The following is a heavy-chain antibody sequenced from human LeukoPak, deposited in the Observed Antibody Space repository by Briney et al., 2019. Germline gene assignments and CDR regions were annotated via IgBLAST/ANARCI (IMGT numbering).Heavy chain of an antibody. V-gene: IGHV3-9*01. CDR2: INWDGDNI. CDR1: GFTFDDYA. Sequence: GGSLRLSCAASGFTFDDYAMHWVRQGPGKGLEWVSGINWDGDNIAYADSVKGRFTISRDNAKNSLYLQMNSLRAEDTAVYYCAELGITMIGGVWGKGTTVTISS. J-gene: IGHJ6*04. CDR3: AELGITMIGGV. D-gene: IGHD3-10*02.